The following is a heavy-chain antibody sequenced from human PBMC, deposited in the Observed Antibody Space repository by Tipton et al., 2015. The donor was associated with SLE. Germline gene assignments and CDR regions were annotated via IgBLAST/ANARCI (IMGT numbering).Heavy chain of an antibody. CDR3: ARGLSWLVGFYYYYYMYV. J-gene: IGHJ6*03. CDR1: GGSFSGYY. CDR2: INHSGST. V-gene: IGHV4-34*01. D-gene: IGHD6-19*01. Sequence: LRLSCAVYGGSFSGYYWSWIRQPPGKGLEWIGEINHSGSTTYNPSLKSRVTISIDTSKNQFSLKLSSVTAADTAVYYCARGLSWLVGFYYYYYMYVWGKGTTVTVSS.